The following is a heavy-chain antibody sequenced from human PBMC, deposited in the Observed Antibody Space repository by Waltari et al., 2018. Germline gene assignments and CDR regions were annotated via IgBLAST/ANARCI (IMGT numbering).Heavy chain of an antibody. CDR1: GYSFANYL. CDR2: IYPGDSNT. Sequence: EVQLEQSGAEVKKPGASLKISCNGSGYSFANYLLGWVRQMPGKGLEWMGVIYPGDSNTKYSLSFQGQVTISADTSISTAYLQWSSLKASDTAIYFCARQNIHSYGYGYFDFWGQGTLVTVSS. J-gene: IGHJ4*02. V-gene: IGHV5-51*01. CDR3: ARQNIHSYGYGYFDF. D-gene: IGHD5-18*01.